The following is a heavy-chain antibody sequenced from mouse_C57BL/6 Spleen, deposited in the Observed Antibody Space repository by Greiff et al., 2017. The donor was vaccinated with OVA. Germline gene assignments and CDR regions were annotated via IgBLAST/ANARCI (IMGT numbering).Heavy chain of an antibody. Sequence: QVQLKQSGPGLVQPSQSLSITCKVSGFSLTSYGVHWVRQSPGKGLEWLGVIWRGGSTDYNAAFMSRLSITKDNSKSQVFCKMNRLQADDTAIYYCATNYVWYFDVWGTGTTVTVSS. D-gene: IGHD2-1*01. CDR3: ATNYVWYFDV. CDR2: IWRGGST. J-gene: IGHJ1*03. CDR1: GFSLTSYG. V-gene: IGHV2-5*01.